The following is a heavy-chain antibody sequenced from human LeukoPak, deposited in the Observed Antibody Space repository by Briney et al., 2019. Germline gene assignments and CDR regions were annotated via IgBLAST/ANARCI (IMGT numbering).Heavy chain of an antibody. CDR2: IYSGGAT. J-gene: IGHJ4*02. D-gene: IGHD6-19*01. Sequence: GGSLRLSCAASGFDVGRNYMTWVRQAPGKGLEWVSFIYSGGATYYADSVRGRFTISRDSSKNTLYLQMNSLRAEDTAVYYCAKGSAVADIYFHSWGQGTLVTVSS. CDR1: GFDVGRNY. V-gene: IGHV3-53*01. CDR3: AKGSAVADIYFHS.